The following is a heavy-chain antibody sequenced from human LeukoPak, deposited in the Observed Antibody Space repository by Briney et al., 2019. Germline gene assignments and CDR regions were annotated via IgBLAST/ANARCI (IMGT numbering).Heavy chain of an antibody. D-gene: IGHD5-12*01. CDR3: AKDRYSGYDFSYYYYGMDV. CDR1: GFTFSSYG. V-gene: IGHV3-30*18. J-gene: IGHJ6*02. Sequence: PGRSLRLSCAASGFTFSSYGMHWVRQAPGKGLEWVAVISYDGSNKYYADSVKGRFTISRDNSKNTLYLQMNSLRAEDTAVYYCAKDRYSGYDFSYYYYGMDVWGQGTTVTVSS. CDR2: ISYDGSNK.